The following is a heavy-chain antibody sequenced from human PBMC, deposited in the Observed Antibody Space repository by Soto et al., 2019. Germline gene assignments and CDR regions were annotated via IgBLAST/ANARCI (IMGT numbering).Heavy chain of an antibody. CDR3: TTGYSGYLGY. V-gene: IGHV4-30-2*01. J-gene: IGHJ4*02. D-gene: IGHD5-12*01. Sequence: SETLSLTCAVSGGSISIGGYSWSWIRQPPGKGLEWIGYIYHSGSTYYNPSLKSRVTISVDRSKNHFSLQLNSVTPEDTAVYYCTTGYSGYLGYWGQGTLVTVSS. CDR1: GGSISIGGYS. CDR2: IYHSGST.